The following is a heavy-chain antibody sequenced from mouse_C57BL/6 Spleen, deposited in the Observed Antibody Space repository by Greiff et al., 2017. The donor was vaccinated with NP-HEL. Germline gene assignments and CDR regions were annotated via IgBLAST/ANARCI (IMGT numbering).Heavy chain of an antibody. V-gene: IGHV1-82*01. CDR2: IYPGDGDT. Sequence: QVQLQQSGPELVKPGASVKISCKASGYAFSSSWMNWVKQRPGKGLEWIGRIYPGDGDTNYNGKFKGKATLTADKSSSTAYMQLSSLTSEDSAVYFCARLGVTTRVDYWGKGTTLTVSS. CDR1: GYAFSSSW. CDR3: ARLGVTTRVDY. D-gene: IGHD2-2*01. J-gene: IGHJ2*01.